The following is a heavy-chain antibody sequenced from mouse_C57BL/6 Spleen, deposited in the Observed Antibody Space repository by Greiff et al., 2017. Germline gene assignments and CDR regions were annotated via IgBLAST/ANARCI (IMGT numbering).Heavy chain of an antibody. V-gene: IGHV5-4*01. CDR2: ISDGGSYT. CDR1: GFTFSSYA. CDR3: AREGTTVVNWYFDV. Sequence: EVQVVESGGGLVKPGGSLKLSCAASGFTFSSYAMSWVRQTPEKRLEWVATISDGGSYTYYPDNVKGRFTISRDNAKNNLYLQMSHLKSEDTAMYYCAREGTTVVNWYFDVWGTGTTVTVSS. D-gene: IGHD1-1*01. J-gene: IGHJ1*03.